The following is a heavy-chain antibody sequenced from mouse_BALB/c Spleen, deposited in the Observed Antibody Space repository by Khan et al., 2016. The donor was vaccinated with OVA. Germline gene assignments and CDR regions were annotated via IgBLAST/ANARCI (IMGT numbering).Heavy chain of an antibody. J-gene: IGHJ4*01. Sequence: QVQLQQSGPGLVAPSQSLSITCTVSGFSLSRYNIHWVRQPPGKGLEWLGMIWGGGGTDYNSTLKIRLSISKDNSKSPVFLKMNSLQTDDTAIYFRSRAYYRYDGYYAMDYGGQGTSVTVSS. CDR3: SRAYYRYDGYYAMDY. D-gene: IGHD2-14*01. CDR1: GFSLSRYN. V-gene: IGHV2-6-4*01. CDR2: IWGGGGT.